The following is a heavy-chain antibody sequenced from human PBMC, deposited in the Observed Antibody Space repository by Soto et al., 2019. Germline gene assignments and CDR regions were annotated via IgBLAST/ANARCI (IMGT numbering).Heavy chain of an antibody. CDR2: MNPNSGNT. V-gene: IGHV1-8*01. CDR1: GYTFTSYD. CDR3: AREMSGYSSGWYGLAFDI. Sequence: ASVKVSCKASGYTFTSYDINWVRQATGQGLEWMGWMNPNSGNTGYAQKFQGRVTMTRNTSISTAYMELSSLRSEDTAVYYCAREMSGYSSGWYGLAFDIWGQGTMVTVSS. J-gene: IGHJ3*02. D-gene: IGHD6-19*01.